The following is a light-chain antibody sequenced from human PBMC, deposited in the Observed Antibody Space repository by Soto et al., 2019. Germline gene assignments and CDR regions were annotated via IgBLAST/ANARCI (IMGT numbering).Light chain of an antibody. Sequence: DIQMTQSPPTLSASVGDRITITCRASQSIRHYLAWYQQMPGKAPKLLIYGASTLQSGVPSRFSGSGSGTEFTLTISRLQPDDFGTYFCQHHNSYAQTFGQGTKV. J-gene: IGKJ1*01. V-gene: IGKV1-5*01. CDR1: QSIRHY. CDR2: GAS. CDR3: QHHNSYAQT.